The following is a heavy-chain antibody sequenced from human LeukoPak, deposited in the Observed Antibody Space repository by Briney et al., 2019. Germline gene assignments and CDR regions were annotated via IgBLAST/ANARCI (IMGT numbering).Heavy chain of an antibody. V-gene: IGHV3-23*01. CDR2: VNFRGTIS. J-gene: IGHJ4*02. D-gene: IGHD7-27*01. CDR3: AKGERGIDY. CDR1: GFTFNNFA. Sequence: GGSLRLSCAASGFTFNNFAMNWVRQAPGKRLEWVSSVNFRGTISYYADSVKGRFTISRDNSKNTLFLQMDSLRAEDAAIYYCAKGERGIDYWGQGTLVTVSS.